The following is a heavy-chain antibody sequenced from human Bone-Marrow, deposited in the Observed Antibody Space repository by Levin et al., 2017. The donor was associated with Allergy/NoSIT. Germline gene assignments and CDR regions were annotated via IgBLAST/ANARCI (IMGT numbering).Heavy chain of an antibody. Sequence: KSGGSLRLSCAASGFTFSDYSMHWVRQAPGKGLEWVSSISKTHNHIYYADSVKGRFTISRDNAKNSLDLQMNSLRAEDTAVYYCARDLGGELYRWFDPWGQGTLVTVSS. D-gene: IGHD3-16*01. CDR3: ARDLGGELYRWFDP. J-gene: IGHJ5*02. CDR1: GFTFSDYS. CDR2: ISKTHNHI. V-gene: IGHV3-21*01.